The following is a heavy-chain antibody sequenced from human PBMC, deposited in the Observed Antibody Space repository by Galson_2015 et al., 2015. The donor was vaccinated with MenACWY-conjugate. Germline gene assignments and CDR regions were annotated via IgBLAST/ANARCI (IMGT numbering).Heavy chain of an antibody. Sequence: SETLSLTCTVSGGSISSYYWSWIRQPPGKGLEWIGYIYYTGSTNYNPSLKSRVTISVDTSKNQFSLKLRSVTAADTAFYFCARQGRGNGPWGYWGQGTLVTVSS. CDR1: GGSISSYY. CDR2: IYYTGST. D-gene: IGHD3-16*01. CDR3: ARQGRGNGPWGY. J-gene: IGHJ4*02. V-gene: IGHV4-59*08.